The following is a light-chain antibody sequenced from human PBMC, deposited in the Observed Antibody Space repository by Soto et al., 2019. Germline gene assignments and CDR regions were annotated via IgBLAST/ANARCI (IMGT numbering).Light chain of an antibody. CDR2: GAS. CDR3: QQYGSSPPGVT. CDR1: QSVSSSY. V-gene: IGKV3-20*01. J-gene: IGKJ4*01. Sequence: EIVLTQSPGTLSLSPGERATLSCRASQSVSSSYLAWYQQKPGQAPRLLIYGASSRATGIPDRFSGSGSGKDVPLTISRLEPEDFAVYYCQQYGSSPPGVTFGGGTKVEIK.